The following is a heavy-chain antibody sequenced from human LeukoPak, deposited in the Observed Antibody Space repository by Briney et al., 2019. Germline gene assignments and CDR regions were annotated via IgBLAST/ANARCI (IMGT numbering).Heavy chain of an antibody. V-gene: IGHV4-59*12. CDR1: GGSISSYY. D-gene: IGHD3-22*01. Sequence: SETLSLTCTVSGGSISSYYWNWIRQPPGKGLEWIGEIYHSGSTNYNPSLKSRVTISVDKSKNQFSLKLSSVTAADTAVYYCARVPIYYDTFDYWGQGTLVTVSS. CDR3: ARVPIYYDTFDY. CDR2: IYHSGST. J-gene: IGHJ4*02.